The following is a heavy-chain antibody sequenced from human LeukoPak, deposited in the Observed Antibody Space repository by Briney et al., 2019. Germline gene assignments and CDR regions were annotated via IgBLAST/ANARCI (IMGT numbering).Heavy chain of an antibody. CDR3: ARDLHPWAGDY. Sequence: PGGSLRLSCAASGFTFSSYEMTWVRQAPGKGPEWVSYISSSGSTIYYADSVKGRFTISRDNSRNTLFLEMYSLTTEDTAMYFCARDLHPWAGDYWGQGTLVTVSS. J-gene: IGHJ4*02. CDR2: ISSSGSTI. V-gene: IGHV3-48*03. CDR1: GFTFSSYE.